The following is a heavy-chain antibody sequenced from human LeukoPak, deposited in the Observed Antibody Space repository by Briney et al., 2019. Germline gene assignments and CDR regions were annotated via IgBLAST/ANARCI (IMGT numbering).Heavy chain of an antibody. CDR3: ARHYYDRSDSYSFDY. CDR1: GGSITGYY. D-gene: IGHD3-22*01. J-gene: IGHJ4*02. CDR2: IFSGGST. Sequence: SETLSLTCTVSGGSITGYYWSWIRQPPGKGLEWIGYIFSGGSTNYNPSLKSRVTISEDTSVNQISLKLSSVTATDTAVYYCARHYYDRSDSYSFDYWGRGTLDTVSS. V-gene: IGHV4-59*08.